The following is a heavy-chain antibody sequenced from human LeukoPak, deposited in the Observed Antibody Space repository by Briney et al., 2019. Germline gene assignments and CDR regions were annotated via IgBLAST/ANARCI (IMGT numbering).Heavy chain of an antibody. V-gene: IGHV4-34*01. CDR3: ARGLRDGYNSVFDY. D-gene: IGHD5-24*01. J-gene: IGHJ4*02. CDR2: INHSGST. CDR1: GGSFSGYY. Sequence: KPSETQSLTCAVYGGSFSGYYWSWIRQPPGKGLEWIGEINHSGSTNYNPSLKSRVTISVDTSKNQFSLKLSSVTAADTAVYYCARGLRDGYNSVFDYWGQGTLVTVSS.